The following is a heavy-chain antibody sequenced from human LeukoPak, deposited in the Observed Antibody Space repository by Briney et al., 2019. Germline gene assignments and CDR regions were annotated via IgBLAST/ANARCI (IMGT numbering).Heavy chain of an antibody. J-gene: IGHJ6*03. Sequence: SETLSLTCAVSGASITSYYWTWIRQPPGKGLEWIGYIYHTGNIKYNPSLNSRVTISIDTSKNQFSLKLSSVTAADTAVYYCARVYSYGHYYYYYYMDVWGKGTTVTVSS. CDR1: GASITSYY. V-gene: IGHV4-59*01. D-gene: IGHD5-18*01. CDR2: IYHTGNI. CDR3: ARVYSYGHYYYYYYMDV.